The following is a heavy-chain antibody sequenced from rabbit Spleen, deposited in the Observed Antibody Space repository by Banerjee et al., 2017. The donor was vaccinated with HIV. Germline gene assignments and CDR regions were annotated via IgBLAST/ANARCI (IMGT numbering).Heavy chain of an antibody. CDR2: IYIKSGYT. V-gene: IGHV1S45*01. D-gene: IGHD4-1*01. J-gene: IGHJ4*01. CDR1: GFTLSSYY. CDR3: ARTYSNNDWYGRYDL. Sequence: QQQLEESGGGLVKPGGTLTLSCKASGFTLSSYYMCWVRQAPGKGLEWIGCIYIKSGYTYYANWANGRFTISKTSSTTVTLQMTSLTAADTATYFCARTYSNNDWYGRYDLWGPGTLVTVS.